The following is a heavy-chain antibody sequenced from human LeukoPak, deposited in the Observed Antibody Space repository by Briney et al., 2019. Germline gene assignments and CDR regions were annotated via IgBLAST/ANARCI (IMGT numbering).Heavy chain of an antibody. V-gene: IGHV1-69*02. D-gene: IGHD2-21*01. J-gene: IGHJ4*02. CDR2: IIPILGIA. Sequence: SVKVSCKASGGTFSSYTISWVRQAPGQGLEWMGRIIPILGIANYAQKFQGRVTITADKSTSTAYMELSSLRSEDTAVYYCTSSPYCGGDCYSYWGQGTLVTVSS. CDR3: TSSPYCGGDCYSY. CDR1: GGTFSSYT.